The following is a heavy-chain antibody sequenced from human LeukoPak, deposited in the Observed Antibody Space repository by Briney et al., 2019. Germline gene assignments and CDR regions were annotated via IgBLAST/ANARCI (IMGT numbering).Heavy chain of an antibody. D-gene: IGHD6-19*01. J-gene: IGHJ5*02. CDR1: GFTFSDYY. CDR2: ISSSSSYT. V-gene: IGHV3-11*06. Sequence: GGSLRLSCAASGFTFSDYYMSWIRQAPGKGLEWVSYISSSSSYTNYADSVKGRFTIFRDNAKNSLYLQMNSLRAEDTAVYYCARGTVAAPNWFDPWGQGTLVTVSS. CDR3: ARGTVAAPNWFDP.